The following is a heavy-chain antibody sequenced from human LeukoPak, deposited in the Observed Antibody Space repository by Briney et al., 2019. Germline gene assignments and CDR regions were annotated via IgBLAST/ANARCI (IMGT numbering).Heavy chain of an antibody. J-gene: IGHJ4*02. D-gene: IGHD1-26*01. CDR3: ARVFHRQGGVFDY. CDR2: IIPIFGTA. V-gene: IGHV1-69*05. Sequence: ASVKVSCKASGGTFSSYAISWARQAPGQGLEWMGRIIPIFGTANYAQKFQGRVTITTDESTSTAYMELSSLRSEDTAVYYCARVFHRQGGVFDYWGQGTLVTVSS. CDR1: GGTFSSYA.